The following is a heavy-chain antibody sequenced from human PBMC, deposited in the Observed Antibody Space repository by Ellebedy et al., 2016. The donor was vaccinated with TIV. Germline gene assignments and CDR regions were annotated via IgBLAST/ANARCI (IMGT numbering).Heavy chain of an antibody. Sequence: ASVKVSXKASGYTFTTYGITWVRQAPGQGLEWMGWISTFSGNTNYAQKFQGRVTMTTDTSTSTAYTEMRSLRSDDTAVYYCARVMTGNSPYYWGQGTLVTVSS. CDR2: ISTFSGNT. D-gene: IGHD4-23*01. CDR3: ARVMTGNSPYY. J-gene: IGHJ4*02. CDR1: GYTFTTYG. V-gene: IGHV1-18*01.